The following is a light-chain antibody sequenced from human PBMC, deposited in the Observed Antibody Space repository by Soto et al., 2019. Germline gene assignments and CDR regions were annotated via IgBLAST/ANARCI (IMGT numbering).Light chain of an antibody. CDR1: QIVGGDT. CDR2: GAS. V-gene: IGKV3-20*01. Sequence: EIVFTQSPVTLSLSPGERATLSCRASQIVGGDTLAWFQQRPGQAPRLVIYGASNRAAGIPDRFSGSGSGTDFTLTVSRLEPEDFAMYYCQQYHWAPDTFGQGTRLEIK. J-gene: IGKJ5*01. CDR3: QQYHWAPDT.